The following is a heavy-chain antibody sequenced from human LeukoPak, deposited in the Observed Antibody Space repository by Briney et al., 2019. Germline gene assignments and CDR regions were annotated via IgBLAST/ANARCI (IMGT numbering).Heavy chain of an antibody. J-gene: IGHJ2*01. CDR2: IYHSGST. CDR1: GGSISSSNW. Sequence: PSETLSLTCAVSGGSISSSNWWSWVRQPPGKGLEWIGEIYHSGSTNYNPSLKSRVTISVDKSKNQFSLKLSSVTAADTAVYYCARAEPLITTGAFDPWGRGTLVTVSS. CDR3: ARAEPLITTGAFDP. D-gene: IGHD3-3*01. V-gene: IGHV4-4*02.